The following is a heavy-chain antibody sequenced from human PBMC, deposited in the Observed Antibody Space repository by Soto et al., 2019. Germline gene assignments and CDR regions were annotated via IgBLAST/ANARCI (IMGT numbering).Heavy chain of an antibody. CDR2: LWYDGSNK. Sequence: QVPLVESGGGVVQPGRSLRLSCAASGFTFSSYGMHWVRQAPGKGLEWVAVLWYDGSNKYYADSVKGRFTISRDNSKNTLYLQMNSLRAEDTAVYYCARDGPGSYRRGYYVSGSTPDYWGQGTLVTVSS. D-gene: IGHD3-10*01. CDR1: GFTFSSYG. J-gene: IGHJ4*02. CDR3: ARDGPGSYRRGYYVSGSTPDY. V-gene: IGHV3-33*01.